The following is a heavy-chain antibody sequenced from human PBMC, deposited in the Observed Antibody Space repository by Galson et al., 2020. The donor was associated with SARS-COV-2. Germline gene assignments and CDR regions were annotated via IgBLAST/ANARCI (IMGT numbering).Heavy chain of an antibody. J-gene: IGHJ6*02. V-gene: IGHV3-23*01. D-gene: IGHD3-3*01. Sequence: GESLKISCAASGFTFSSYAMSWVRQAPGKGLEWVSAISGSGGSTYYADSVKGRFTISRDNSKNTLYLQMNSLRAEDTAVYYCAKDITIFGVVKHYYYYYGMDVWGQGTTVTVSS. CDR3: AKDITIFGVVKHYYYYYGMDV. CDR2: ISGSGGST. CDR1: GFTFSSYA.